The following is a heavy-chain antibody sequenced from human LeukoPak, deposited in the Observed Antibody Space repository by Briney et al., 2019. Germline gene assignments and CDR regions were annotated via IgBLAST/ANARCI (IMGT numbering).Heavy chain of an antibody. CDR3: ARVQRGQLVEFDS. CDR1: GFTFSNYN. D-gene: IGHD6-6*01. CDR2: ISSSGSSI. J-gene: IGHJ4*02. Sequence: GGSLRLSCAASGFTFSNYNMNWVRQAPGKGLEWVSSISSSGSSISYADSVKGRFTISRDNAKNSLYLQVNSLRAEDTAVYYCARVQRGQLVEFDSWGQGTLVTVSS. V-gene: IGHV3-21*01.